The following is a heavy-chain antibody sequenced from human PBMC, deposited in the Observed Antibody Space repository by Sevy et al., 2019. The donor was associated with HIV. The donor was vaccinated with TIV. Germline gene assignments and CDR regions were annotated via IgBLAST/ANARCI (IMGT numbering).Heavy chain of an antibody. CDR1: GYTLTELS. CDR2: FNPENDET. J-gene: IGHJ4*02. Sequence: ASVKVSCKVSGYTLTELSMHWVRQAPGKGLEWMGGFNPENDETIYAPKFQGRVTMTEDTSTDTAYMQLSSLRSEDTAVYYCATLRGAILYPGLDHWGQGTLVTVSS. CDR3: ATLRGAILYPGLDH. V-gene: IGHV1-24*01. D-gene: IGHD2-8*01.